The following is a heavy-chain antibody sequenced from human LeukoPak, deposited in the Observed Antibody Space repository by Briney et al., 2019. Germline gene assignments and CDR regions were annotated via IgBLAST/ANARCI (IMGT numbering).Heavy chain of an antibody. J-gene: IGHJ1*01. CDR2: INSDGSST. D-gene: IGHD4-23*01. CDR1: GFTFSRYW. CDR3: YGANAEH. Sequence: PGGSLRLSCAASGFTFSRYWMHWVRQAPGKGLVWVSLINSDGSSTSYADSVKGRITISRDNAKNTLYLQMNSLRAEDTAVYYCYGANAEHWGQGTLVTVSS. V-gene: IGHV3-74*01.